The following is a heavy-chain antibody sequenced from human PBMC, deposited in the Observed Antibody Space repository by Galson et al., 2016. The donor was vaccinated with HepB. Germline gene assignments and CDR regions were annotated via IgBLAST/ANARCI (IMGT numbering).Heavy chain of an antibody. V-gene: IGHV1-69*10. J-gene: IGHJ3*02. D-gene: IGHD2-2*01. CDR1: GDTFTSSA. Sequence: QSGAEVKRTGASVKVSCKASGDTFTSSAVSWVRQAPGQGLEWMGGLIPVLHIPDYDQKFQGRVTITADKSTATVYMELSSLRSEDTAVYYCATTPTAGPAALHIWGQGTMVTVSS. CDR2: LIPVLHIP. CDR3: ATTPTAGPAALHI.